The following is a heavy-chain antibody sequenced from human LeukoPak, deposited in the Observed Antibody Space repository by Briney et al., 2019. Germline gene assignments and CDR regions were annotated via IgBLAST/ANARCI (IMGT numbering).Heavy chain of an antibody. CDR1: GFTFSGSA. V-gene: IGHV3-73*01. CDR3: RDSGTYNWFDP. J-gene: IGHJ5*02. CDR2: IDKKDKGYATAT. Sequence: QPGGSLRLSCAASGFTFSGSAIHWVRQSSGKGLEWVGQIDKKDKGYATATAYAASVKGRFPISRDDSINTAYLQMKSLKTEDTALYCTRDSGTYNWFDPWGQGTLVTVSS. D-gene: IGHD1-26*01.